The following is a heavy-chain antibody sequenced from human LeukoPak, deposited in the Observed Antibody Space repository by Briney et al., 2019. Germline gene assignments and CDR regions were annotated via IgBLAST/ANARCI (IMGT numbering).Heavy chain of an antibody. CDR1: GYTFTSYV. CDR3: ARNDKTYYYDSSGYSSFDY. D-gene: IGHD3-22*01. V-gene: IGHV1-18*01. Sequence: ASVKVSCKASGYTFTSYVISWVRQAPGQGLEWMGWISSYNGNTNYAQKLQGRVTMTTDTSTSTAYMELRSLRSDDTAVYYCARNDKTYYYDSSGYSSFDYWGQGTLVTVSS. J-gene: IGHJ4*02. CDR2: ISSYNGNT.